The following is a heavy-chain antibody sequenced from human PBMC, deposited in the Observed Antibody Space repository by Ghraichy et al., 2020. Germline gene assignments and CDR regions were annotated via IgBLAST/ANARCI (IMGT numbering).Heavy chain of an antibody. Sequence: GESLRLSCAVSGFTFSNYGMNWVRQAPGKGLEWVSFIDSSGNYINYADSVKGRFTISRDNAKNSLYLQMNSLRTEDTAIYYCARGGVGTDYWGQGTLVTVSS. CDR3: ARGGVGTDY. CDR2: IDSSGNYI. D-gene: IGHD2-8*02. CDR1: GFTFSNYG. V-gene: IGHV3-21*01. J-gene: IGHJ4*02.